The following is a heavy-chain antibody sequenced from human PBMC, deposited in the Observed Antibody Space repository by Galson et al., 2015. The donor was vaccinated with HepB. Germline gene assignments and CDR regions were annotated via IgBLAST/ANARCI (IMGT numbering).Heavy chain of an antibody. CDR3: ARVPDRIQLWLSVDY. D-gene: IGHD5-18*01. Sequence: SLRLSCAASGFTFSSYSMNWVRQAPGKGLEWVSSISSSSNYIYYADSVKGRFTISRDNAKNSLYLQMNSLRAEDTAVYYCARVPDRIQLWLSVDYWGQGTLVTVSS. V-gene: IGHV3-21*01. CDR1: GFTFSSYS. CDR2: ISSSSNYI. J-gene: IGHJ4*02.